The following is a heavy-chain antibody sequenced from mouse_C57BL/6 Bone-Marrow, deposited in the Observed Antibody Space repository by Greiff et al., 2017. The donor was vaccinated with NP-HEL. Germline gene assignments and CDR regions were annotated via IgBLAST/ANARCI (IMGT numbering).Heavy chain of an antibody. CDR2: ISDGGSYT. V-gene: IGHV5-4*01. Sequence: EVQLVESGGGLVKPGGSLKLSCAASGFTFSSYAMSWVRQTPEKRLEWVATISDGGSYTYYPDNVKGRFTISRDNAKNNLYLQMSHLKSEDTAMYYCAREVRWLLRNAMDYWGQGTSVTVSS. D-gene: IGHD2-3*01. J-gene: IGHJ4*01. CDR3: AREVRWLLRNAMDY. CDR1: GFTFSSYA.